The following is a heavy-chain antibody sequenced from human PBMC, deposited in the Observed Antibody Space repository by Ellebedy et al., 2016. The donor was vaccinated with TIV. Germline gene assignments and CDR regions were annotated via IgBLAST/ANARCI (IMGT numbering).Heavy chain of an antibody. CDR1: GFTFSGYA. D-gene: IGHD2-2*01. V-gene: IGHV3-23*01. CDR3: ARARCSNSDCHIPGY. J-gene: IGHJ4*02. Sequence: GESLKISCAASGFTFSGYAMRWVRQTPGKRLEWVSGINSRGGTTSYADSVKGRFTISRDNAKTSLYLQMNSLRADDTAVYYCARARCSNSDCHIPGYWGQGSLVTVSS. CDR2: INSRGGTT.